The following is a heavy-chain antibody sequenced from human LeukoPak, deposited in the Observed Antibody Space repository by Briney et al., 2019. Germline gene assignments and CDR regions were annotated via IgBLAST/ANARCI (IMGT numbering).Heavy chain of an antibody. Sequence: SETLSLTCNVSGSSISGYYWSWTRQPPGKGLEWIGYVYDSGNTNYNPSLRSRVTISLDTSKDQFSLKLGSVTAADTAVYYCARGDSHLHSSGYYYYWGQGTLVTVSS. D-gene: IGHD3-22*01. CDR1: GSSISGYY. CDR2: VYDSGNT. J-gene: IGHJ4*02. CDR3: ARGDSHLHSSGYYYY. V-gene: IGHV4-59*01.